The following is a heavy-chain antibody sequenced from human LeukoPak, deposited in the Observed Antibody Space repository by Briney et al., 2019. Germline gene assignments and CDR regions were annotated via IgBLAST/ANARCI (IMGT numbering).Heavy chain of an antibody. J-gene: IGHJ4*02. D-gene: IGHD3-9*01. CDR3: ARGGYYDILTGYLLDY. V-gene: IGHV4-59*01. CDR2: IYYSGST. CDR1: GGSISSYY. Sequence: SETLSLTCTVSGGSISSYYWSWIRQPPGKGLEWIGYIYYSGSTTYNPSLKSRVTISVDTSKNQFSLKLSSVTAADTAVYYCARGGYYDILTGYLLDYWGQGTLVTVSS.